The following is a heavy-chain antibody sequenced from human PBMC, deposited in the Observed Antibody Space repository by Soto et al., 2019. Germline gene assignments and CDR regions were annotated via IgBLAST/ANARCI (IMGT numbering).Heavy chain of an antibody. D-gene: IGHD1-26*01. CDR1: GFTFSSYG. J-gene: IGHJ1*01. CDR3: AKPDRARLMMGDFQH. Sequence: QVQLVESGGGVVQPGRSLRLSCAASGFTFSSYGMHWVRQAPGKGLEWVAVISYDGSNKYYADSVKGRFTISRDNSKNTLYLQMNSLRAEDTAVYYCAKPDRARLMMGDFQHWGQGTLVTVSS. CDR2: ISYDGSNK. V-gene: IGHV3-30*18.